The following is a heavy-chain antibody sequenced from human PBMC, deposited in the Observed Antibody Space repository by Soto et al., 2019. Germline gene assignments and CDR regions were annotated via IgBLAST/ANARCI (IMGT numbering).Heavy chain of an antibody. CDR2: IYYSGST. V-gene: IGHV4-59*12. Sequence: SETLSLTCTVSGGSISSYYWSWIRQPPGKGLEWIGYIYYSGSTNYNPSLKSRVTISVDTSKNQFSLKLSSVTAADTAVYYCARASYSGLDYWGQGTLVTVSS. CDR3: ARASYSGLDY. D-gene: IGHD5-18*01. J-gene: IGHJ4*02. CDR1: GGSISSYY.